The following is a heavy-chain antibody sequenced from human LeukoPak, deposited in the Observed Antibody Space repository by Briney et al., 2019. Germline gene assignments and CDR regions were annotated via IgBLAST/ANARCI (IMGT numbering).Heavy chain of an antibody. V-gene: IGHV3-7*01. CDR2: IKQDGSDK. J-gene: IGHJ3*01. Sequence: GGSLRLSCAASGFTFSSYGMTWVRQAPGKGLEWVANIKQDGSDKGYVDSVKGRFTISRDNAKNSLYLQMNSLRVEDTAVYYCARDGDRPKGDSSGYPASFGVWGQGTMVTVSS. CDR1: GFTFSSYG. D-gene: IGHD3-22*01. CDR3: ARDGDRPKGDSSGYPASFGV.